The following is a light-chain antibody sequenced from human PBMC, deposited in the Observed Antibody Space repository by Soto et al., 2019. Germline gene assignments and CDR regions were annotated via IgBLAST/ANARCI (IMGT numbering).Light chain of an antibody. V-gene: IGKV3-20*01. J-gene: IGKJ1*01. Sequence: EIVMTQSPATLSVSPGDRDTLSCRASQSVTSSLAWYQQKPGQAPRLLIYAASSRATGIPDRFSGGGSGTDFTLTISGLEPEDFAVYYCQHYSSSRWTFGQGTKVDIK. CDR2: AAS. CDR1: QSVTSS. CDR3: QHYSSSRWT.